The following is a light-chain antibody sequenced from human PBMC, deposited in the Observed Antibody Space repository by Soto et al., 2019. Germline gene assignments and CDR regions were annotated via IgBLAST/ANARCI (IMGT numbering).Light chain of an antibody. Sequence: EIVMTQSPATLSVSPGERATLSCRASQSISSNLAWYQQKPGQAPRLLIYGASTRATGIPASFSGSGSGTEFTLTISSLQSEDFAVYDCQQYNNWPFTFGPGTKVDSK. J-gene: IGKJ3*01. CDR2: GAS. CDR3: QQYNNWPFT. V-gene: IGKV3-15*01. CDR1: QSISSN.